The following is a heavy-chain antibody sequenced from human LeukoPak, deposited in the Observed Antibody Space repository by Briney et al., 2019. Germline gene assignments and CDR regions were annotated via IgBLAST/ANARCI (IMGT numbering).Heavy chain of an antibody. V-gene: IGHV5-51*01. J-gene: IGHJ4*02. CDR2: IHPGDSIT. D-gene: IGHD1-14*01. CDR3: ARHRADHTSADY. CDR1: GYSFTNYW. Sequence: GESLKISCQTSGYSFTNYWIGWVRQMPGKGLEWMRIIHPGDSITRYGPSFQGQVTISADKSISAAYLQWISLQASDTAVYYCARHRADHTSADYWGQGTLVTVSS.